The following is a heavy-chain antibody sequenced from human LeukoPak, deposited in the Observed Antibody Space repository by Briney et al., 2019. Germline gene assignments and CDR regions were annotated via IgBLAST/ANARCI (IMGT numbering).Heavy chain of an antibody. V-gene: IGHV1-2*02. D-gene: IGHD2-2*01. Sequence: ASVKVSCKASGYTLTGHSMHWERQAPGQGLEWMGWINPNSGGTNYAQKFQGRVTMTRDTSISTAYMELSRLTSDDTAVYYCARVGVEGASCYDYWGQGTLVTVSS. CDR1: GYTLTGHS. CDR3: ARVGVEGASCYDY. CDR2: INPNSGGT. J-gene: IGHJ4*02.